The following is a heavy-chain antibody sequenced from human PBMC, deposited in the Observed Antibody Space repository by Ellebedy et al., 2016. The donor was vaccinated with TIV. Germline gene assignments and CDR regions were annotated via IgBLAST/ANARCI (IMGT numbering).Heavy chain of an antibody. D-gene: IGHD3-10*01. Sequence: GESLKISXSASGFTFGSYAMSWVRQAPGKGPEWVSAISGSGGNTNYADSVKGRFTISKDTSNNTLFLQMNSLRAEDTAIYYCARDQGRSYASGSYSWDSWGQGTLVTVSS. CDR3: ARDQGRSYASGSYSWDS. CDR1: GFTFGSYA. CDR2: ISGSGGNT. V-gene: IGHV3-23*01. J-gene: IGHJ4*02.